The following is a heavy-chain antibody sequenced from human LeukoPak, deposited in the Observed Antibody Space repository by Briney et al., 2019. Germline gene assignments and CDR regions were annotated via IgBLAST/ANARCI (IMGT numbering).Heavy chain of an antibody. Sequence: ASVTVSCKASGYTFTSYDINWVRQATGQGLEWMGWMNPNSGNTGYAQKFQGRVTMTRNTSISTAYMELSSLRSEDTAVYYCARGGYCSGGSCYWPYYYYYMDVWGKGTTVTVSS. CDR1: GYTFTSYD. CDR2: MNPNSGNT. D-gene: IGHD2-15*01. J-gene: IGHJ6*03. V-gene: IGHV1-8*01. CDR3: ARGGYCSGGSCYWPYYYYYMDV.